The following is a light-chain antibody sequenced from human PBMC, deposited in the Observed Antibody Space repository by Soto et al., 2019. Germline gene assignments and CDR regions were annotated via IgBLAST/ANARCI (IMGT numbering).Light chain of an antibody. CDR1: QSVTSNY. V-gene: IGKV3-20*01. Sequence: LRQPTVALALCKGKRATPPCTASQSVTSNYLAWYQQKPGQAPRALIFGASSRSAGIPDRFSGSGSGTDFTLTISRLEPEDFAVYYCQHYGRSPTTFGQGTKVDIK. CDR3: QHYGRSPTT. CDR2: GAS. J-gene: IGKJ1*01.